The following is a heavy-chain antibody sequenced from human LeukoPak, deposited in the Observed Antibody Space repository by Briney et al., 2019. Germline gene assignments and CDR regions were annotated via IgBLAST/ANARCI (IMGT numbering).Heavy chain of an antibody. J-gene: IGHJ4*02. CDR1: GYTFTSYG. CDR2: ISAYNGNT. V-gene: IGHV1-18*04. Sequence: GASVKVSCKASGYTFTSYGISWVRPAPEPGLEWMGWISAYNGNTNYAQKLQGRVTITTDTSTSTAYMKLRRLRADDTAVYYWAREDYGDIDYWGQGTLVTVSS. D-gene: IGHD4-17*01. CDR3: AREDYGDIDY.